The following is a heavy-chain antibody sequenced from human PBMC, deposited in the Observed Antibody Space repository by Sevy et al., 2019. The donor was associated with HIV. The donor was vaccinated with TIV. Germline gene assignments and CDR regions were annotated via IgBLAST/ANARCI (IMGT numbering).Heavy chain of an antibody. Sequence: SETLSLTCTVSGGSISSSSYYWGWIRQPTGKGLEWIWSIYYSGSTYYNPSLKSRVTISVDTSKNQFSLKLSSVTAADTAVYYCAKFEYSSPASYYYYGMDVWGQGTTVTVSS. J-gene: IGHJ6*02. D-gene: IGHD6-6*01. CDR2: IYYSGST. CDR3: AKFEYSSPASYYYYGMDV. CDR1: GGSISSSSYY. V-gene: IGHV4-39*01.